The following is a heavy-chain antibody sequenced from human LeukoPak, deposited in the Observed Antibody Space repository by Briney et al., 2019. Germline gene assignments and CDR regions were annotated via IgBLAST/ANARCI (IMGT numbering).Heavy chain of an antibody. J-gene: IGHJ2*01. CDR2: ISAYNGNT. CDR1: GYTFISYG. CDR3: ARVYCSSNSCSTRPTSDWYFDL. V-gene: IGHV1-18*01. Sequence: GASVKVSCKASGYTFISYGISWVRQAPGQGLEWMGWISAYNGNTNYAQKLQGRVAMTTDTSTSTAYMELGSLRSDDTAVYYCARVYCSSNSCSTRPTSDWYFDLWGRGTLVTVSS. D-gene: IGHD2-2*01.